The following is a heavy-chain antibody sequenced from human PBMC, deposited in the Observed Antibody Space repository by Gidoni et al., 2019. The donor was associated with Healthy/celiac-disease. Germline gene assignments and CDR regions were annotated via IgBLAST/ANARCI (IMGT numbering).Heavy chain of an antibody. V-gene: IGHV1-69*01. CDR2: IIPIFGTA. J-gene: IGHJ6*02. CDR1: GGTFSSYA. Sequence: QVQLVQSGAEVKKPGSSVKVSCKASGGTFSSYAISWVRQAPGQGLEWMGGIIPIFGTANYAQKFQGRVTITADESTSTAYMELSSLRSEDTAVYYCAREDIAAAGADYYYGMDVWGQGTTVTVSS. CDR3: AREDIAAAGADYYYGMDV. D-gene: IGHD6-13*01.